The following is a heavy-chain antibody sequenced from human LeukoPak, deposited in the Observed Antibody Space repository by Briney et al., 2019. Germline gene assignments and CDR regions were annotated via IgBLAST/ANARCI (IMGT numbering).Heavy chain of an antibody. CDR1: GFTIADYT. CDR3: ARITSTSYYFHFMDV. D-gene: IGHD2/OR15-2a*01. J-gene: IGHJ6*03. Sequence: GGSLRLSCAASGFTIADYTINWVRQAPGKGLECVSYISSSTSDIYYADSVKGRFTIFRDNAKNSLFLEMNGLRAEDTAVYYCARITSTSYYFHFMDVWGKGTTVIVSS. V-gene: IGHV3-21*06. CDR2: ISSSTSDI.